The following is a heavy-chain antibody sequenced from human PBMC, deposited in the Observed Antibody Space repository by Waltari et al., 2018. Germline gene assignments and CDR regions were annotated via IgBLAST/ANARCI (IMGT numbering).Heavy chain of an antibody. CDR1: GGSFSGYY. D-gene: IGHD3-10*01. CDR2: INHSGST. J-gene: IGHJ5*02. Sequence: QVQPQQRAAGLLKPSEPLSLTCPVYGGSFSGYYWSRNPQPPGKGLEWIGEINHSGSTNYNPSLKSRVTISVDTSKNQFSLKLSSVTAADTAVYYCARGRRITMPPWFGWFDPWGQGTLVTVSS. CDR3: ARGRRITMPPWFGWFDP. V-gene: IGHV4-34*01.